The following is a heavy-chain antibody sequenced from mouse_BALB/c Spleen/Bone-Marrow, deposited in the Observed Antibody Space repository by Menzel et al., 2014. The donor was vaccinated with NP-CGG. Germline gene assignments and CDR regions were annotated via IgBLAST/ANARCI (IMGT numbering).Heavy chain of an antibody. D-gene: IGHD2-3*01. CDR2: INPESNTI. Sequence: EVMLVESGGGLVQPGGSLKLSCAASEFDFSRYWMSWVRQAPGKGLQWIGEINPESNTINYTPSLKDKFIISRDNAKNTLYLQMSKVRSEDTALYCCARLGYYGWFAYWGQGTLVTVSA. J-gene: IGHJ3*01. CDR1: EFDFSRYW. CDR3: ARLGYYGWFAY. V-gene: IGHV4-1*02.